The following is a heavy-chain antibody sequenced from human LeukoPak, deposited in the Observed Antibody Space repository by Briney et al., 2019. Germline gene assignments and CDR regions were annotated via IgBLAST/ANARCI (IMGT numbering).Heavy chain of an antibody. V-gene: IGHV4-34*01. D-gene: IGHD2-15*01. J-gene: IGHJ6*02. Sequence: PSETLSLTCAVYGGSFSGYYWSWIRQPPGKGLEWIGEINHSGSTNYNPSLKSRVTISVDTSKNQFSLKLSSVTDADTAVYDCARGRVVVVAASYYYGMDVWGQGTTVTVSS. CDR1: GGSFSGYY. CDR2: INHSGST. CDR3: ARGRVVVVAASYYYGMDV.